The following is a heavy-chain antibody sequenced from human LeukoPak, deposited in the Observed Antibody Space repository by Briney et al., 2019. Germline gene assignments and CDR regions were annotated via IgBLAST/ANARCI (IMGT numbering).Heavy chain of an antibody. Sequence: ASVKVSCKASGYTFTSYGISWVRQAPGQGLEWMGWISAYNGNTNYAQKLQGRVTMTTDTSTSTAYMELRSLRSDDTAVYYCARGCSSTSCYDIGYYFDYWGQGTLVTVSS. D-gene: IGHD2-2*01. J-gene: IGHJ4*02. CDR2: ISAYNGNT. CDR1: GYTFTSYG. V-gene: IGHV1-18*01. CDR3: ARGCSSTSCYDIGYYFDY.